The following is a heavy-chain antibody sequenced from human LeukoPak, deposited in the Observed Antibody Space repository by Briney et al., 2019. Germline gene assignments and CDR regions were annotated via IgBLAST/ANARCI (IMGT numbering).Heavy chain of an antibody. Sequence: GGSLRLSCAVSGITLSNYGMSWVRQAPGKGLEWVAGISGSGGSTNYADSVKGRFTISRDNLKNTLYLQLNSLIAEDTAVYFCAKRGVVIRVILVGFHKEAFYYDSWGQGVLVTVSS. D-gene: IGHD3-22*01. CDR3: AKRGVVIRVILVGFHKEAFYYDS. V-gene: IGHV3-23*01. CDR1: GITLSNYG. J-gene: IGHJ4*02. CDR2: ISGSGGST.